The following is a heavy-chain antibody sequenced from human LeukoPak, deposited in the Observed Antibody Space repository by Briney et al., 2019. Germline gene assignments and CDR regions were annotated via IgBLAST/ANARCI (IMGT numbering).Heavy chain of an antibody. Sequence: PSETLSLTCTVSGGSISSSSYYWGWIRQPPGKGLEWIGSIYYSGSTYYNPSLKSRVTISVDTSKNQFSLKLSSVTAADTAVYYCARDRRYYDSSPLSDWGQGTLVTVSS. D-gene: IGHD3-22*01. CDR2: IYYSGST. J-gene: IGHJ4*02. V-gene: IGHV4-39*07. CDR3: ARDRRYYDSSPLSD. CDR1: GGSISSSSYY.